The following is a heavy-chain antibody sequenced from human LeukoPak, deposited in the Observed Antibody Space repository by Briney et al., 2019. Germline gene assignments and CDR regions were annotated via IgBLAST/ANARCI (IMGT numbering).Heavy chain of an antibody. CDR1: GFTFSTYS. V-gene: IGHV3-48*01. J-gene: IGHJ4*02. CDR2: ISAASRGI. Sequence: GGSLRLSCAAPGFTFSTYSMSWVRQAPGKGLEWITHISAASRGIYYADSVKGRFTISRDNAENSVFLQMRSLRLEDTAVYYCARGEYHQDGIGYNRFDNWGQGALVTVSS. CDR3: ARGEYHQDGIGYNRFDN. D-gene: IGHD5-24*01.